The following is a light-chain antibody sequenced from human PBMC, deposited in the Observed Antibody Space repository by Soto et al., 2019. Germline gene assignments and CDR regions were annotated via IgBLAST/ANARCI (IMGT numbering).Light chain of an antibody. CDR3: HQYNSWPSS. CDR1: QSVSVN. V-gene: IGKV3-15*01. CDR2: GAS. Sequence: EIVMTQSPATLSGSPGERATLSCRTSQSVSVNLAWYQQKPGQAPRLLIYGASITATGIPARFSGSGSGTEFSLTISGLQSEDFAVYYCHQYNSWPSSFGPGTKVHIK. J-gene: IGKJ3*01.